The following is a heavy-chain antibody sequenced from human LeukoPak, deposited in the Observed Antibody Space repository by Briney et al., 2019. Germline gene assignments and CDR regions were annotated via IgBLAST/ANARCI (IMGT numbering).Heavy chain of an antibody. V-gene: IGHV3-48*03. J-gene: IGHJ4*02. CDR2: ISSSGSTI. CDR1: GFTFSSYE. D-gene: IGHD2-15*01. Sequence: PGGSLRLSCAASGFTFSSYEMNWVRQAPGKGLEWVSYISSSGSTIYYADSVKGRFTISRDNAKNSLYLQMNSLRAEDTAVYYCASYHTLGYCSGGSCPQTYYWGQGTLVTVSS. CDR3: ASYHTLGYCSGGSCPQTYY.